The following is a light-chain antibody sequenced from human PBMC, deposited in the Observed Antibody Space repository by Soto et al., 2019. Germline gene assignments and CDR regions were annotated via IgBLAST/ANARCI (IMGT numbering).Light chain of an antibody. Sequence: QSALTQPASVSGSPGQSITISCSGTSSDVGGYNYVSWYQQHPGNAPKLLIYEVSNRPSGVSSRFSGSKSGNTASLTISGLQAEDEADYYCNSYATSGTVIFGGGTKVTVL. CDR2: EVS. V-gene: IGLV2-14*01. CDR1: SSDVGGYNY. J-gene: IGLJ2*01. CDR3: NSYATSGTVI.